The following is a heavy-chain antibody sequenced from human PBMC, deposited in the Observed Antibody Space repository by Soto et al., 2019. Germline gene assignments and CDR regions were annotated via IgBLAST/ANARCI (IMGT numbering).Heavy chain of an antibody. D-gene: IGHD5-12*01. Sequence: SETLSLTCAVYGGSFSGYYWSLIRQPPGKGLEWIGEINHSGSTNYNPSLKSRVTISVDTSKNQFSLKLSSVTAADTAVYYCARTWLRLSYFDYWGQGTLVTVSS. J-gene: IGHJ4*02. V-gene: IGHV4-34*01. CDR2: INHSGST. CDR1: GGSFSGYY. CDR3: ARTWLRLSYFDY.